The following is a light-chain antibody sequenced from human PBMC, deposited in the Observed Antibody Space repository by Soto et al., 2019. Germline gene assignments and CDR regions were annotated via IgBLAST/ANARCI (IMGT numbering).Light chain of an antibody. CDR3: QQYSSTPVT. Sequence: EIVLTHSPGTLSLSPGERATLSCRASQSLSNNYLAWYQQKPGQAPRLVIYGASSRPTGIPDRFSASGSGTDFTLSIRSLEPEDFAVYFCQQYSSTPVTFGQGTKVDIK. CDR1: QSLSNNY. J-gene: IGKJ1*01. CDR2: GAS. V-gene: IGKV3-20*01.